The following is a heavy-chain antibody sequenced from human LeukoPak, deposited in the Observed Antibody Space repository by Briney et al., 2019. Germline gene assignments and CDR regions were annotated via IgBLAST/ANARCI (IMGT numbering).Heavy chain of an antibody. D-gene: IGHD1-26*01. CDR3: ARGGGYYPIDY. V-gene: IGHV3-53*01. Sequence: GGSLRLSCAASGFTVNSNYMNWVRQAPGKGLEWVSVLYSDGRTYYADSVKGRFTISRDTSKNTLYLQVNSLRTEDTAIYYCARGGGYYPIDYWGQGTLVTVSS. CDR1: GFTVNSNY. J-gene: IGHJ4*02. CDR2: LYSDGRT.